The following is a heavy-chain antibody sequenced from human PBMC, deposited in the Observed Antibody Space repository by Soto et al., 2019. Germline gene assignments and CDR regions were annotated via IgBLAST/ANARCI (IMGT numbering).Heavy chain of an antibody. V-gene: IGHV4-4*07. CDR2: IYTSGST. J-gene: IGHJ6*02. D-gene: IGHD6-19*01. Sequence: SETLSLTCAVSGGSISSYYWSWIRRPAGKGLEWIGRIYTSGSTNYNPSLKSRVTMSVDTSKNQFSLKLSSVTAADTAVYYCASSKQQWLVLIDDYYYGVDVWGQGTTVTVSS. CDR3: ASSKQQWLVLIDDYYYGVDV. CDR1: GGSISSYY.